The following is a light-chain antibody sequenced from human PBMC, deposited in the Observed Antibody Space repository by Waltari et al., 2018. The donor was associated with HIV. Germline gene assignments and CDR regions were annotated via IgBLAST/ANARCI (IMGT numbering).Light chain of an antibody. CDR1: QSISSN. V-gene: IGKV3-15*01. J-gene: IGKJ4*01. Sequence: EIVMTQSPATLSVSPGERVTLSCRASQSISSNLAWYQQKPGQAPRPLIYRASSRATGIPARVSGSGSGTEFTLTISSLQSEDFALYYCQQYNKFPLTFGGGTKVEIK. CDR2: RAS. CDR3: QQYNKFPLT.